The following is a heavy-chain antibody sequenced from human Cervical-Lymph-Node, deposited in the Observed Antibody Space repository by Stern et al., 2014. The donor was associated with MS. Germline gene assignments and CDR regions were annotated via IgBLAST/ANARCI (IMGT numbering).Heavy chain of an antibody. CDR3: SRDADGYSLVFGY. CDR1: GGSISSGEYY. D-gene: IGHD5-24*01. Sequence: EQLVESGPGLVKPSPTLSLTCTVTGGSISSGEYYWSWIRQAPGQGLEWIGYIHNSGTTYYNPSLKSRVTISVDTSKNQFSLKLRSVTAADTAVYYCSRDADGYSLVFGYWGRGTLVTVSS. CDR2: IHNSGTT. V-gene: IGHV4-30-4*01. J-gene: IGHJ4*02.